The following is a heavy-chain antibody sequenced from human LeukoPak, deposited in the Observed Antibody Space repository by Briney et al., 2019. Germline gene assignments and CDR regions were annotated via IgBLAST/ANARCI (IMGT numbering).Heavy chain of an antibody. V-gene: IGHV1-18*01. CDR3: ARDVGDLRYFDWPQLVLGMDA. CDR1: GYTFTSYG. J-gene: IGHJ6*02. Sequence: ASVKVSCKASGYTFTSYGISWVRQAPGQGLEWMGWISAYNGNTNYAQKLQGRVTMTTDTSTSTAYMELRSLRSDDTAVYYCARDVGDLRYFDWPQLVLGMDAWGQGTTVTVSS. D-gene: IGHD3-9*01. CDR2: ISAYNGNT.